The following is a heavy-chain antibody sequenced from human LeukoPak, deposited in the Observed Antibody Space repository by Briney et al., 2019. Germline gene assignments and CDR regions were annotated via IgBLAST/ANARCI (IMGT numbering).Heavy chain of an antibody. CDR2: INHGGST. V-gene: IGHV4-34*01. CDR3: AREINYYGSGSPKFFDY. CDR1: GGSFSGYS. Sequence: SETLSLTCAVYGGSFSGYSWTWIRQPPGKGLEWIGEINHGGSTNYNPSLKSRVTISVDTSKNQFSLNLNSVTAADTAVYYCAREINYYGSGSPKFFDYWGQGTLVTVSS. D-gene: IGHD3-10*01. J-gene: IGHJ4*02.